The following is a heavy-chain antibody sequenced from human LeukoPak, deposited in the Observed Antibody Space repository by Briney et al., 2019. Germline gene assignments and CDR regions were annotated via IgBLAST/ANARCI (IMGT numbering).Heavy chain of an antibody. D-gene: IGHD3-10*01. CDR1: GGSISSYY. V-gene: IGHV4-4*07. J-gene: IGHJ4*02. Sequence: SETLSLTCTVSGGSISSYYWSRIRQPAGKGLEWIGRIYTSGSTNYNPSLKSRVTMSVDTSKNQFSLKLSSVTAADRAVYYCAIATITMVRGVIETNDYWGQGTLVTVSS. CDR3: AIATITMVRGVIETNDY. CDR2: IYTSGST.